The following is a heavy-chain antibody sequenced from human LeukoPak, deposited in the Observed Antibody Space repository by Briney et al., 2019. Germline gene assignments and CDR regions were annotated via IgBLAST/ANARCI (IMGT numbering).Heavy chain of an antibody. J-gene: IGHJ4*02. CDR1: GFTVSSNY. CDR2: IRSKADGGTT. D-gene: IGHD3-10*01. V-gene: IGHV3-15*01. Sequence: DPGGSLRLSCAASGFTVSSNYMSWVRQAPGKGLEWVGRIRSKADGGTTDYAAPVKGRFTMLRDDSESTLYLQINSLKIEDTAVYYCTTDSNHVFRDWGQGTLVTVSS. CDR3: TTDSNHVFRD.